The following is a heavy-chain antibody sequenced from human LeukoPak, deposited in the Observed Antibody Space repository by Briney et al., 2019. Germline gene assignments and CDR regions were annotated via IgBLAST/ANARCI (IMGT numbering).Heavy chain of an antibody. CDR2: INHSGST. V-gene: IGHV4-34*01. D-gene: IGHD3-10*01. J-gene: IGHJ4*02. CDR3: ARGNNYYGSGSYRY. CDR1: GGSFSGYY. Sequence: SETLSLTCAVYGGSFSGYYWSWIRQPPGKGLEWIGEINHSGSTNYNPSLKSRVTISVDTSKDQFSLKLSSVTAADTAVYYCARGNNYYGSGSYRYWGQGTLVTVSS.